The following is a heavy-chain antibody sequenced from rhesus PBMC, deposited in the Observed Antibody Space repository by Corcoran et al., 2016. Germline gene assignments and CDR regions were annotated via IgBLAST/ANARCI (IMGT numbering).Heavy chain of an antibody. J-gene: IGHJ4*01. CDR1: GFTFGSYY. D-gene: IGHD3-28*01. CDR2: INTGGGRT. V-gene: IGHV3-8*01. Sequence: EVQLVESGGGLVQPGGALRLSCTGSGFTFGSYYMYWVRQAPGKGLGWVSAINTGGGRTWYTDSVKGRFTISIENAKNTLYLQMDSLRAEDTAVYYCARDGNDSGYYAYFDYWGQGVLVTVSS. CDR3: ARDGNDSGYYAYFDY.